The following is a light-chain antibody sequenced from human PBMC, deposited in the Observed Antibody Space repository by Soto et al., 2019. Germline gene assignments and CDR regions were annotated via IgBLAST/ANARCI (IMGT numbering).Light chain of an antibody. J-gene: IGKJ1*01. CDR1: QRVXRR. Sequence: DIQLTKCASTLSASEGDSVTITCRASQRVXRRLAWYEQKPGKPPKVLXDDASNLEMGAPSRFSGSGSGTEFTLPISSLQPYEFASYYCQKYNCDLWTFGQGTKVDIK. V-gene: IGKV1-5*01. CDR2: DAS. CDR3: QKYNCDLWT.